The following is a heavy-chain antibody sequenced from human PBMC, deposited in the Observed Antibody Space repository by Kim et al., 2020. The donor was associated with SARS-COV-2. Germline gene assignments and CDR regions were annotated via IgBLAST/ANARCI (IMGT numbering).Heavy chain of an antibody. V-gene: IGHV3-23*01. J-gene: IGHJ6*02. CDR1: GFTFSNYA. CDR2: IVYNGGST. Sequence: GGSLRLSCAASGFTFSNYAMSWVRQAPGEGLEWVSTIVYNGGSTFYADSVKGRFTISRDNSQNTLNLQMNSLRVDDTAMYYCGKGATTSEWASGMDVWGQGTTVTVSS. CDR3: GKGATTSEWASGMDV. D-gene: IGHD1-26*01.